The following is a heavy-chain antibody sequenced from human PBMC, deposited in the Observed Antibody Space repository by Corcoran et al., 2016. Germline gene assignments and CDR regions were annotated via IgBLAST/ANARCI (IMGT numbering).Heavy chain of an antibody. D-gene: IGHD3-22*01. V-gene: IGHV1-69*01. CDR2: IIPIVGTA. J-gene: IGHJ3*02. CDR3: ARAGRGDSTAFDAFDI. Sequence: QVQLVQSGAEVKKPGSSVKVSCKASGGTFSSYAISWVRQAPGQGLEWLGGIIPIVGTANYAQKFQGRVTITADESTSTAYMELSSRRAEDPAVYYCARAGRGDSTAFDAFDIWGQGTMVTVSS. CDR1: GGTFSSYA.